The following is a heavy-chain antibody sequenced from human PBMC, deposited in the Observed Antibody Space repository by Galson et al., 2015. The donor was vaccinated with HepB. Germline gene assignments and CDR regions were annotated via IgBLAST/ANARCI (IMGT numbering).Heavy chain of an antibody. CDR3: ARPEPREYSSSSRRVYYYYGMDV. J-gene: IGHJ6*02. CDR2: IIPIFGTA. V-gene: IGHV1-69*13. Sequence: SVKVSCKASGGTFSSYAISWVRQAPGQGLKWMGGIIPIFGTANYAQKFQGRVTITADESTSTAYMELSSLRSEDTAVYYCARPEPREYSSSSRRVYYYYGMDVWGQGTTVTVSS. D-gene: IGHD6-6*01. CDR1: GGTFSSYA.